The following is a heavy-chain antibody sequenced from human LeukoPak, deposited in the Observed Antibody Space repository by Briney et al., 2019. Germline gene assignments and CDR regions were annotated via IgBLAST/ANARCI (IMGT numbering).Heavy chain of an antibody. J-gene: IGHJ6*04. D-gene: IGHD3-3*01. CDR3: ARDERTIFGVVTIPMDV. Sequence: SETLSLTCTVSGGSISSYYWSWIRQPAGKGLEWIGRIYTSGSTNYNPSLKSRVTMSVDTSKNQFSLKLSSVTAADTAVYYCARDERTIFGVVTIPMDVWGKGTTVTVSS. CDR1: GGSISSYY. CDR2: IYTSGST. V-gene: IGHV4-4*07.